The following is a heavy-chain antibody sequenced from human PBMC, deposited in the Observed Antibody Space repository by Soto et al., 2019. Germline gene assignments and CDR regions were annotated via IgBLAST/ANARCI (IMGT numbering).Heavy chain of an antibody. CDR1: GGTLSSYS. CDR2: IVPIFGPP. D-gene: IGHD1-1*01. V-gene: IGHV1-69*01. CDR3: ATMPYTWNGQKRPY. Sequence: QVQLVQSGAEVKKPGSSVRVSCKASGGTLSSYSISWVRQAPGQGFEWMGGIVPIFGPPEYAQKFQGRVTISADESMSTAYLELRSLISEDTAVYYCATMPYTWNGQKRPYWGQGTLVTASS. J-gene: IGHJ4*02.